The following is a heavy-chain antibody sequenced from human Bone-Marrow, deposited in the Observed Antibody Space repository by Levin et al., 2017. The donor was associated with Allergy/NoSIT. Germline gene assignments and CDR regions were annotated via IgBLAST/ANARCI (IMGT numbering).Heavy chain of an antibody. CDR1: GFTFSSYA. D-gene: IGHD2-2*01. J-gene: IGHJ4*02. CDR3: ASGDCSSTSCYPN. CDR2: ISYDGSNK. Sequence: GESLKISCAASGFTFSSYAMHWVRQAPGKGLEWVAVISYDGSNKYYADSVKGRFTISRDNSKNTLYLQMNSLRAEDTAVYYCASGDCSSTSCYPNWGQGTLVTVSS. V-gene: IGHV3-30*04.